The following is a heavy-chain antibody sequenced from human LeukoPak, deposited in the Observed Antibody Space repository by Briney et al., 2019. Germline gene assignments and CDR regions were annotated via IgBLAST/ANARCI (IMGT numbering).Heavy chain of an antibody. D-gene: IGHD6-13*01. CDR1: GGSISSGGYY. Sequence: SETLSLTCTVSGGSISSGGYYWSWIRQPPGKGQEWIGYIYHSGSTYYNPSLKSRATISVDRSKNQFSLKLSSVTAADTAVYYCARDLMAAAGTLGYWGQGTLVTVSS. V-gene: IGHV4-30-2*01. CDR3: ARDLMAAAGTLGY. J-gene: IGHJ4*02. CDR2: IYHSGST.